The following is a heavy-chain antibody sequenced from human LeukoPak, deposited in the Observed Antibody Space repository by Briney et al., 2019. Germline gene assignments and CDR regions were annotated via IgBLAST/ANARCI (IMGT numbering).Heavy chain of an antibody. CDR2: IYSSGST. CDR1: GFIVNTNY. D-gene: IGHD3-10*01. V-gene: IGHV3-53*01. Sequence: AGGSLRLSCAASGFIVNTNYMSWVRQAPGKGLEWVSVIYSSGSTYYAESVKGRFTISRDQSKNTLYLQINSLRAEDRAVYYCHIYYGSGSFAWGQGTLVTVSS. CDR3: HIYYGSGSFA. J-gene: IGHJ5*02.